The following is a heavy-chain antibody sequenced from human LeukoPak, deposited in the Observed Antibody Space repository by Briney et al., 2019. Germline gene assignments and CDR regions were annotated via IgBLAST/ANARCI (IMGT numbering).Heavy chain of an antibody. D-gene: IGHD5-12*01. CDR2: IYYRGTT. CDR3: ARLPRYGGYDHFDY. J-gene: IGHJ4*02. Sequence: PSETLSLTCTVSGDSIDSYYWSWIRQPPGKGLEWIGYIYYRGTTSYNPFLKSRVTISVDTSKNQFSLKLNSVTAADTAVYYCARLPRYGGYDHFDYGGQGILVIVSS. CDR1: GDSIDSYY. V-gene: IGHV4-59*12.